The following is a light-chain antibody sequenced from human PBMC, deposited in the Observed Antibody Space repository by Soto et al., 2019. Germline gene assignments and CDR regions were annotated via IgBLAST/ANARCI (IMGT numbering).Light chain of an antibody. CDR2: AAS. J-gene: IGKJ5*01. CDR1: QGINTF. Sequence: IQLTQSPSSLSASVGDRVTITCRASQGINTFFAWYQQKPGKAPNLLIYAASTLQSGVPSRFSGSGSGTDFTLTISSLQPEDFATYYCQQSYSTITFGQGTRREI. CDR3: QQSYSTIT. V-gene: IGKV1-39*01.